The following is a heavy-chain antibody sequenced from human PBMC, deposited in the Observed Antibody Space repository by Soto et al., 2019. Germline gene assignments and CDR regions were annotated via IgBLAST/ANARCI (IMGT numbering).Heavy chain of an antibody. D-gene: IGHD3-3*01. J-gene: IGHJ4*02. CDR3: AIEPPSSDLWRGYYDY. CDR1: GGTFSSYA. Sequence: SVKVSCKASGGTFSSYAISWVRQAPGQGLEWMGGIIPIFGTANYAQKFQGRVTITADESTSTAYMELSSLRSEDTAVYYCAIEPPSSDLWRGYYDYWGKGPLVTVSS. V-gene: IGHV1-69*13. CDR2: IIPIFGTA.